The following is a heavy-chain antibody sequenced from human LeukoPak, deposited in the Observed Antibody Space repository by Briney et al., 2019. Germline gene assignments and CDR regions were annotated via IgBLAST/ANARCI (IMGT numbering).Heavy chain of an antibody. CDR1: GDSISSYY. CDR2: IYTSGST. J-gene: IGHJ4*02. CDR3: ARGYYDSSGYYYSPFDY. Sequence: SETLSLTCTVSGDSISSYYWSWIRQPPGKGLEWIGYIYTSGSTNYNPSLKSRVTMSVDTSKNQFSLKLSSVTAADTAVYYCARGYYDSSGYYYSPFDYWGQGTLVTVSS. V-gene: IGHV4-4*09. D-gene: IGHD3-22*01.